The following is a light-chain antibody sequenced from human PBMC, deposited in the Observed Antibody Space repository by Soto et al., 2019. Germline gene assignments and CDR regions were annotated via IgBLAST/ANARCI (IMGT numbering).Light chain of an antibody. CDR1: QSVSRSY. V-gene: IGKV3-20*01. CDR2: GAS. Sequence: IVLTQSPGTLSLSPGEIATLSCRASQSVSRSYLAWYQQKPGQAPRLLIYGASSRATGIPDRFSGSGSGTDFILTISRLEPEDFALYYCQQYGSSPGTFGQGTKVEIK. CDR3: QQYGSSPGT. J-gene: IGKJ1*01.